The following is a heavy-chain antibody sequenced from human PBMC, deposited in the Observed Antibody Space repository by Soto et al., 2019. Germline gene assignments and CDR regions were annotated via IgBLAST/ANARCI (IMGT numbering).Heavy chain of an antibody. D-gene: IGHD6-19*01. CDR1: SGSITSSNW. CDR3: AGGAVAGTSPAY. CDR2: IYHSGST. V-gene: IGHV4-4*02. Sequence: SVTLSLTCAVSSGSITSSNWWSWVRQPPGKGLEWIGEIYHSGSTNYNPSLKSRVTISVDKSKNVFSLKLSSVTAADTAMYYCAGGAVAGTSPAYWGQGTLVTVSS. J-gene: IGHJ4*02.